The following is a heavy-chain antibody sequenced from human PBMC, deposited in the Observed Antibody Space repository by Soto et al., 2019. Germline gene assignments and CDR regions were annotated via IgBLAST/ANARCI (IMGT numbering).Heavy chain of an antibody. CDR3: ARDRGIAASGPDL. D-gene: IGHD6-25*01. Sequence: ASVKVSCQASGYTFTNYGIAWVRQAPGQGLEWMGWISTYNGHTGSPQKFQNRVTMTTDTSTNIAYLELRSLTSDDTAIYFCARDRGIAASGPDLWGQGTLVTVSS. J-gene: IGHJ5*02. CDR2: ISTYNGHT. V-gene: IGHV1-18*01. CDR1: GYTFTNYG.